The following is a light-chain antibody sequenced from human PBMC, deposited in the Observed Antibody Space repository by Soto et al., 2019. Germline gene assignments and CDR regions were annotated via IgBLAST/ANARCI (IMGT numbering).Light chain of an antibody. CDR2: GAS. J-gene: IGKJ1*01. Sequence: EVVLTQSPATLSLSPGERATLSCRASENVRTFVDWYQQKPGQAPRLLIHGASNRATGIPARFSGSGSGTDFTLTISNLEPEDFGVYYCQQYRSWPRTFGQGTKVEIK. CDR3: QQYRSWPRT. CDR1: ENVRTF. V-gene: IGKV3-11*01.